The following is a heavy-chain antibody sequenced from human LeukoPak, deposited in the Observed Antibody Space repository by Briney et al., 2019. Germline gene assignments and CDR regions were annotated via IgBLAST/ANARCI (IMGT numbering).Heavy chain of an antibody. V-gene: IGHV3-64D*06. D-gene: IGHD5-12*01. CDR3: VKDLWYIVATRRVDWFDP. J-gene: IGHJ5*02. CDR1: GCTFSSYA. CDR2: ISSNGGST. Sequence: PGGSLRLSCSASGCTFSSYAMHWVRQAPGRGLEYVSAISSNGGSTYYADSVKGRFTISRDNSKNTLYLQMSSLRAEDTAVYYCVKDLWYIVATRRVDWFDPWGQGSLVTVSS.